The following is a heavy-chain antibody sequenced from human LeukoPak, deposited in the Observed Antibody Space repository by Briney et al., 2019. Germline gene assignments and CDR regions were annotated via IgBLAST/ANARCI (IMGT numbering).Heavy chain of an antibody. D-gene: IGHD3-22*01. J-gene: IGHJ3*02. Sequence: GGSLRLSCAASGFTFSNAWMSWVRQAPGKGLEWVGRIKSKTDGGTTDYAAPVKGRFTISRDDSKNTLYLQMNSLKTEDTAVYYCTTGGTMTPNAFDIWGQGTMVTVSS. CDR2: IKSKTDGGTT. CDR3: TTGGTMTPNAFDI. CDR1: GFTFSNAW. V-gene: IGHV3-15*01.